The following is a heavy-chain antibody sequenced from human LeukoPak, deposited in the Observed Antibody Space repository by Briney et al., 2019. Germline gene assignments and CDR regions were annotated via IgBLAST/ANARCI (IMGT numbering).Heavy chain of an antibody. CDR3: ARDGYTYGQVDY. D-gene: IGHD5-18*01. J-gene: IGHJ4*02. CDR1: GYTFTGQY. CDR2: INPNSGGT. Sequence: ASVKVSCKASGYTFTGQYLHWVRQAPGQGLEWMGWINPNSGGTNYAQKFQGRVTMTRDTSVSTAYMELSGLTSDDTAVYYCARDGYTYGQVDYWGQGTQVTVSS. V-gene: IGHV1-2*02.